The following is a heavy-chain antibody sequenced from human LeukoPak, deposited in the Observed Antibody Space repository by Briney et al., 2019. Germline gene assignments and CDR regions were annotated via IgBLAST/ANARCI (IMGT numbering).Heavy chain of an antibody. CDR3: AKAPPDPYYYYMDF. Sequence: GGSLRLSCAASKFTFNNYAMHWVRQTPGKGLEWVACIWFDGSRQYYADSVKGPFTISRDNSKNTLFLQMNNLRSGDTAIYYCAKAPPDPYYYYMDFWGKGTPVTVSS. J-gene: IGHJ6*03. CDR1: KFTFNNYA. CDR2: IWFDGSRQ. V-gene: IGHV3-30*02.